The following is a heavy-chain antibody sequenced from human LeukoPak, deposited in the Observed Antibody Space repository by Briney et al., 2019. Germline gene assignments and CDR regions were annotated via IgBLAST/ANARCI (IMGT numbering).Heavy chain of an antibody. Sequence: PSETLSLTCTVSGGSVSSRSHYWGWIRQSPGKGLEWIGHIYYTATTNQNPSLESRVAMSVDTSSNQFSLRLSAVSAADTAVYYCATNSGWRFDYWGQGTLVTVSS. V-gene: IGHV4-61*05. J-gene: IGHJ4*02. CDR2: IYYTATT. D-gene: IGHD6-19*01. CDR3: ATNSGWRFDY. CDR1: GGSVSSRSHY.